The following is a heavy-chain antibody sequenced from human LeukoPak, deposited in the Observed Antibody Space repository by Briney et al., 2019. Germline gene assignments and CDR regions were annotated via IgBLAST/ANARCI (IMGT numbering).Heavy chain of an antibody. CDR1: GLTFSNAW. CDR3: ARVNIAAAGYYYYYYMDV. D-gene: IGHD6-13*01. CDR2: IKRKSDGGTT. J-gene: IGHJ6*03. Sequence: GGSLRLSCAASGLTFSNAWMSWVRQAPGKGLEWVGRIKRKSDGGTTDYAAPVKGRFTISRDDSKNTLYLQMNSLRAEDTAVYYCARVNIAAAGYYYYYYMDVWGKGTTVTVSS. V-gene: IGHV3-15*01.